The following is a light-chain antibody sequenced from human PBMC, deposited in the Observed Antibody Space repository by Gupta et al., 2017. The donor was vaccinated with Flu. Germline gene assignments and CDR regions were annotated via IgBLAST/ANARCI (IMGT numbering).Light chain of an antibody. J-gene: IGLJ3*02. V-gene: IGLV1-47*01. CDR3: AAWDDSLSGRL. CDR2: NNN. CDR1: SSNIGSNY. Sequence: QSVLPQPPSASGTPGPRVPIHSSGSSSNIGSNYVYWYQQFPGAAPKLLIYNNNHRPSGVPDRFSGSKSGTSASLAISGLRSEDEADYYCAAWDDSLSGRLFGGGTKLTVL.